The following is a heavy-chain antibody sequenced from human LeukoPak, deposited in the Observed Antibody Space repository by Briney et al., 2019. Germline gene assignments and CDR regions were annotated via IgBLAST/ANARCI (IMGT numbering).Heavy chain of an antibody. V-gene: IGHV3-23*01. CDR2: ISPSGDNT. Sequence: GGSLRLSCAASGFTFSSYGMSWVRQAPGKGLEWVSAISPSGDNTYYADSMKGRFTISRDNSRDTLYLQVNTLRAADTALYYCAKTDCTSTSCYIGWFDPWGQGTLVTVSS. CDR1: GFTFSSYG. D-gene: IGHD2-2*02. J-gene: IGHJ5*02. CDR3: AKTDCTSTSCYIGWFDP.